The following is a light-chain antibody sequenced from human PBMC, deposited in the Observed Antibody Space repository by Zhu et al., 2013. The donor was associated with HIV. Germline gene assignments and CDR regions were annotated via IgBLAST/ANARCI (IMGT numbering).Light chain of an antibody. CDR2: GAS. CDR3: QHYNVWPTWT. CDR1: QSVGHN. V-gene: IGKV3D-15*01. Sequence: EIVLTQSPGTVSVSPGERATLSCRASQSVGHNLAWYQHKPGQTPRLLIYGASTRAADIPARFSGSGSETEFTLTISSLQSEDFAVYYCQHYNVWPTWTFGQGTKVEIK. J-gene: IGKJ1*01.